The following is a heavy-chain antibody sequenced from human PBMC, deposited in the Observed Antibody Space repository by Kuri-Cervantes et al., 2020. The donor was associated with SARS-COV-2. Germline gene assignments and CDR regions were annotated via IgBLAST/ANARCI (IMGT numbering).Heavy chain of an antibody. CDR3: TTLIDY. CDR2: VRGKANNYAT. V-gene: IGHV3-73*01. J-gene: IGHJ4*02. Sequence: GESLKISCAASGFNFNNFAFHWVRQAPGKGLEWVGRVRGKANNYATAYAASVKGRFTISRDDSKNMAYLQMNSLKTEDTAVYYCTTLIDYWGQGALVTVSS. CDR1: GFNFNNFA.